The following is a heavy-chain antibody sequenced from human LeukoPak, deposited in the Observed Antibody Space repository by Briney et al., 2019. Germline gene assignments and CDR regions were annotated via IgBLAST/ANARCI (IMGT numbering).Heavy chain of an antibody. CDR2: IYYSGST. CDR3: ARYYYDSSGYYFGYYYGMDV. CDR1: GGSISSYY. J-gene: IGHJ6*02. D-gene: IGHD3-22*01. V-gene: IGHV4-59*01. Sequence: SETLSLTCTVSGGSISSYYWSWIRQPPGKGLEWIGYIYYSGSTNYNPSLKSRVTISVDTSKNQFSLKLSSVTAANTAVYYCARYYYDSSGYYFGYYYGMDVWGQGTTVTVSS.